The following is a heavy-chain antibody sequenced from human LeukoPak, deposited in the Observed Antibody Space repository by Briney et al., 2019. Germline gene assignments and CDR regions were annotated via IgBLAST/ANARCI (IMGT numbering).Heavy chain of an antibody. CDR2: IIPIFGTA. Sequence: ASVTVSCTASGGTFSSYAISWVRQAPGQGLEWMGGIIPIFGTANYAQKFQGRVTITADESTSTAYMELSSLRSEDTAVYYCARAAKHYYGSGSYYNLYYWGQGTLVTVSS. V-gene: IGHV1-69*01. CDR3: ARAAKHYYGSGSYYNLYY. CDR1: GGTFSSYA. D-gene: IGHD3-10*01. J-gene: IGHJ4*02.